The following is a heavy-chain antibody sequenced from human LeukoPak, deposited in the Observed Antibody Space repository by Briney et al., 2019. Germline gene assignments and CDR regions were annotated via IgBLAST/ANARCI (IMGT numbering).Heavy chain of an antibody. CDR1: GYSFTSYW. V-gene: IGHV5-51*01. J-gene: IGHJ4*02. D-gene: IGHD2-15*01. CDR3: ARFVGACSGGSCYSDY. CDR2: IYPGDSGT. Sequence: PGESLKISCKASGYSFTSYWIGWVRQMPGKGLEWMGIIYPGDSGTRYSPSFQGQVTISADKSINTAYLQWNSLKASDTAMYYCARFVGACSGGSCYSDYWGQGTLVTVSS.